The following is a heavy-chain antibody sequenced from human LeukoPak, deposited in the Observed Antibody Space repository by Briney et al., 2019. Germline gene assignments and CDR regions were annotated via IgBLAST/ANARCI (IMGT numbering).Heavy chain of an antibody. CDR1: GYTFTSYA. CDR2: INAGNGNT. J-gene: IGHJ6*02. CDR3: ARFGDGSFPMDV. D-gene: IGHD3-10*01. Sequence: ASVKVSCKASGYTFTSYAMHWVRQAPGQRLEWMGWINAGNGNTKYSQKFQGRVTITRDTSASTAYMELSSLRSEDTAVYYCARFGDGSFPMDVWGQGTTVTVSS. V-gene: IGHV1-3*01.